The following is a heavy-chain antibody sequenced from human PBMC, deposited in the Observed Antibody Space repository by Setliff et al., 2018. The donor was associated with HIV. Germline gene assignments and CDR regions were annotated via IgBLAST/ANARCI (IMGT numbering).Heavy chain of an antibody. Sequence: PSETLSLTCIVSGGSISSTSYYWGWIRQPPGRGLKWIGSINGSGNTFYNPSLKNRVTIYVDTSKNQFSLRLNSVTAADTAAYYCAIPPLESTVTTANYFESWGQGSLVTAPQ. D-gene: IGHD4-17*01. CDR2: INGSGNT. CDR3: AIPPLESTVTTANYFES. CDR1: GGSISSTSYY. J-gene: IGHJ4*02. V-gene: IGHV4-39*01.